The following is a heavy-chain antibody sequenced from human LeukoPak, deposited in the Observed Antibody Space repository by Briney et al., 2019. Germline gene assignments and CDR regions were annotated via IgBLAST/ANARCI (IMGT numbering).Heavy chain of an antibody. CDR2: ISGSGGST. Sequence: GGSLRLSCAASGFTFSSYGMHWVRQAPGKGLEWVSAISGSGGSTYYADSVKGRFTISRDNSKNTLYLQMNSLRAEDTAVYYCAKDESVRLRYFDWSYYFDYWGQGTLVTVSS. CDR3: AKDESVRLRYFDWSYYFDY. D-gene: IGHD3-9*01. CDR1: GFTFSSYG. J-gene: IGHJ4*02. V-gene: IGHV3-23*01.